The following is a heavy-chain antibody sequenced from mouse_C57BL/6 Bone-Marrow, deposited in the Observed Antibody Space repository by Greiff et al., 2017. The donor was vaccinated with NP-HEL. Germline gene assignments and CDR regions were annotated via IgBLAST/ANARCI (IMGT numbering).Heavy chain of an antibody. CDR3: FYDGGYFDY. J-gene: IGHJ2*01. V-gene: IGHV1-15*01. CDR1: GYTFTDYE. D-gene: IGHD2-12*01. CDR2: IDPETGGT. Sequence: VKLVESGAELVRPGASVTLSCKASGYTFTDYEMHWVKQTPVHGLEWIGAIDPETGGTAYNQKFKGKAILTADKPSSTAYMELRSLTSEDSAVYYCFYDGGYFDYWGQGTTLTVSS.